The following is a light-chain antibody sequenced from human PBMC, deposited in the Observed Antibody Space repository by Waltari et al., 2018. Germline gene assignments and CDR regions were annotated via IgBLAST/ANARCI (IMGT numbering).Light chain of an antibody. Sequence: DVVMTQSPLSLPVTLGQPASTSCRPSQSLVHSNGNTYVNWFHQRPGQAPRRLIYKASNRDSGVPDRFSGSGSGTDFTLKISRVEADDVGVYYCMQATHWLWTFGQGTTVEIK. J-gene: IGKJ1*01. CDR2: KAS. V-gene: IGKV2-30*02. CDR1: QSLVHSNGNTY. CDR3: MQATHWLWT.